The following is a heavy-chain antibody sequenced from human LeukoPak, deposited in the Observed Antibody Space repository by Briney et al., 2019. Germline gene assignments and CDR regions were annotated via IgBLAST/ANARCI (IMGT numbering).Heavy chain of an antibody. CDR1: GFIFSSYW. D-gene: IGHD3-10*01. J-gene: IGHJ2*01. V-gene: IGHV3-7*01. CDR3: AKDPGWFGEDKNWYFDL. CDR2: IKQDGSEK. Sequence: PGGSLRLSCAASGFIFSSYWMSWVRQAPGKGLEWVANIKQDGSEKYYVDSVKGRFTISRDNAKNSLYLQMNSLRDEDTAVYYCAKDPGWFGEDKNWYFDLWGRGTLVTVSS.